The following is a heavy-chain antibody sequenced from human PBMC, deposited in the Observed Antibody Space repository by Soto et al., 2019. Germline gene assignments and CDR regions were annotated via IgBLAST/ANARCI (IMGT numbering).Heavy chain of an antibody. D-gene: IGHD3-10*02. V-gene: IGHV1-69*12. CDR1: GGTFSSYA. CDR3: ASMFPYQHRENWFDP. CDR2: IIPIFGTA. J-gene: IGHJ5*02. Sequence: QVQLVQSGAEVKKPGSSVKVSCKASGGTFSSYAISWVRQAPGQGLEWMGGIIPIFGTANYAQKFQGRVTITADESTSTAYMELSSLRSADTAVYYCASMFPYQHRENWFDPWGQGTLVTVSS.